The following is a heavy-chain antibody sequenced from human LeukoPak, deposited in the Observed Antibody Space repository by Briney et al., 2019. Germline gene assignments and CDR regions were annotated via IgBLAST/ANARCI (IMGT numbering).Heavy chain of an antibody. CDR3: ARVYQGVSLFDGIDY. CDR1: GFTFSSYS. J-gene: IGHJ4*02. Sequence: GGSLRLSCAASGFTFSSYSMNWVRQAPGKGLEWVSCISSSSSYINYADSVKGRFTISRDNAKKSLYLQMNSLRAEDTAVYYCARVYQGVSLFDGIDYWGQGTLVTVSS. CDR2: ISSSSSYI. V-gene: IGHV3-21*01. D-gene: IGHD3-10*01.